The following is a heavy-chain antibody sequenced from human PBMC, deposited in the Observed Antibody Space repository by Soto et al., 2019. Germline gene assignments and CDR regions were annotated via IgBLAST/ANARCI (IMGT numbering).Heavy chain of an antibody. D-gene: IGHD1-1*01. CDR1: GFSLSTSGVG. Sequence: QITLKESTPTLVQPTQTLTLTCTFSGFSLSTSGVGVGWIRPPPGKALEWLALIYWDDERRYSPSLKSRLTITNDTSKNQGVLTLSNIDPVDTATDYCAHSPWPGTKAYCDYWGQGTLVTVSS. CDR2: IYWDDER. V-gene: IGHV2-5*02. CDR3: AHSPWPGTKAYCDY. J-gene: IGHJ4*02.